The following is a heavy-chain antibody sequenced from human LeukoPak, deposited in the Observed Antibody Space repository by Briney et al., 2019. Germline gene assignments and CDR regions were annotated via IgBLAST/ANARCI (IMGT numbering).Heavy chain of an antibody. D-gene: IGHD3-3*01. CDR1: GYTFSTYG. CDR3: ATDHGHKSFWY. CDR2: ISAYNGNT. J-gene: IGHJ4*02. V-gene: IGHV1-18*01. Sequence: GASVKVSSKAAGYTFSTYGISSLPQAPGQGLEWMGWISAYNGNTNYAQKFQGRVTMTTDTSTSTLYMEVRSLRSDDTAVYYCATDHGHKSFWYWGQGTLVTVSS.